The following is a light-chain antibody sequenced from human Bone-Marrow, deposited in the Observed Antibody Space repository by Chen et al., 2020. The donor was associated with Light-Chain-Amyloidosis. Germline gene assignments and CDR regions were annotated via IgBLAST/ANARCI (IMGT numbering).Light chain of an antibody. V-gene: IGLV3-25*03. CDR1: DLPTKY. CDR2: RDT. CDR3: QSADSSGTYEVI. Sequence: SYELTQPPSVSVSPGQTARITCSGDDLPTKYAYCYQQKPGQAPVLVIHRDTERPSGISERFSGSSSGTTATLTISGVQAEDEADYHCQSADSSGTYEVIFGRGTKLTVL. J-gene: IGLJ2*01.